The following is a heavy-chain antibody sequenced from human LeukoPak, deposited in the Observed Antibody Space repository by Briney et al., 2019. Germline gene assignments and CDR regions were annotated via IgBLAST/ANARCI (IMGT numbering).Heavy chain of an antibody. D-gene: IGHD3-10*01. V-gene: IGHV3-30*03. J-gene: IGHJ6*04. CDR2: ISYDGSNK. CDR1: GFTFSSYG. CDR3: MSGFSYGMDV. Sequence: GGSLRLSCAASGFTFSSYGMHWVRQAPGKGLEWVAVISYDGSNKYYADSVKGRFTISRDNSKNTLYLQMNSLRAEDTAVYYCMSGFSYGMDVWGKGTTGTVSS.